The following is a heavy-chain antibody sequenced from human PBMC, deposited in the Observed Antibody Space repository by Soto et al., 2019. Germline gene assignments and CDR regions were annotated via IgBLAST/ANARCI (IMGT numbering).Heavy chain of an antibody. D-gene: IGHD6-13*01. CDR2: ISAYNGNT. J-gene: IGHJ4*02. V-gene: IGHV1-18*01. CDR1: GYTFTSYG. Sequence: QVQLVQSGAEVKKPGASVKVSCKASGYTFTSYGISWVRQAPGQGLEWMGWISAYNGNTNYAQKLQGRVTMTTDTSTRTAYMELRSLRSDDTAVYYCARDQIVGPYSSRLYLDYWGQGPLVTVSS. CDR3: ARDQIVGPYSSRLYLDY.